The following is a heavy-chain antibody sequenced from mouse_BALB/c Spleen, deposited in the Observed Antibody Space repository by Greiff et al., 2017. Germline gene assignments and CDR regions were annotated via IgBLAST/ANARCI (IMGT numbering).Heavy chain of an antibody. CDR3: ARAYDYVAMDY. Sequence: VQLQQSGPGLVAPSQSLSITCTVSGFSLTSYGVHWVRQPPGKGLEWLGVIWAGGSTNYNSALMSRLSISKDNSKSQVFLKMNRLQTDDTAMYYCARAYDYVAMDYWGQGTSVTVSS. CDR2: IWAGGST. CDR1: GFSLTSYG. V-gene: IGHV2-9*02. J-gene: IGHJ4*01. D-gene: IGHD2-12*01.